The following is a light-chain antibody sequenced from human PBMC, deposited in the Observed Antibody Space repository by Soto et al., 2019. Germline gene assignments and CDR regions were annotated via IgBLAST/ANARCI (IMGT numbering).Light chain of an antibody. CDR1: QSVGSY. Sequence: ELVLTQSPATLSLSPGDRATLSCRASQSVGSYLGWYQQRPGQAPRLLIYDASNRATGIPARFSGSGSGTYFTLTISSLEPEDFAVYYCQQRSDWPSTFGGGTKVEIK. V-gene: IGKV3-11*01. J-gene: IGKJ4*01. CDR3: QQRSDWPST. CDR2: DAS.